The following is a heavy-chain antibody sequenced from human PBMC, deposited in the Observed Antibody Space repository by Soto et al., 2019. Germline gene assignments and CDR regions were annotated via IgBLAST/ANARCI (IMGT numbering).Heavy chain of an antibody. CDR3: TTGGDAWKTGL. V-gene: IGHV4-30-2*01. Sequence: SETLSLTCGVSGDTISTGGYSWAWIRQPPGKALEWIGHTYHSGNPYYNPSLKSRVIISVDRSKNQFSLKVTSVTAADTAIYYCTTGGDAWKTGLWGQGTLVTVSS. CDR2: TYHSGNP. J-gene: IGHJ4*02. CDR1: GDTISTGGYS. D-gene: IGHD2-21*01.